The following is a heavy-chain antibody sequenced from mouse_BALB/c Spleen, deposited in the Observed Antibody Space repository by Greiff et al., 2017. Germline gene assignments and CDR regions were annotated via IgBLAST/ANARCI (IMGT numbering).Heavy chain of an antibody. CDR2: ISSGSSTI. CDR3: ARSLYYGDDVRGSDYYAMGY. J-gene: IGHJ4*01. D-gene: IGHD2-2*01. Sequence: EVHLVESGGGLVQPGGSRKLSCAASGFTFSSFGMHWVRQAPAKGLEWVAYISSGSSTIYYADTVKGRFTIFRDNPKNTLFLQMTSLRSEDTAMYYCARSLYYGDDVRGSDYYAMGYWGQGTSVTVSS. CDR1: GFTFSSFG. V-gene: IGHV5-17*02.